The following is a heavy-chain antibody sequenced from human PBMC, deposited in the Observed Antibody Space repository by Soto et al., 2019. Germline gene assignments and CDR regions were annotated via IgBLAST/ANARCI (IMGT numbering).Heavy chain of an antibody. CDR1: GYTFTSYG. CDR2: ISAYNGNT. CDR3: ARDGPGITGTTWAIKRNWFDP. J-gene: IGHJ5*02. V-gene: IGHV1-18*01. D-gene: IGHD1-7*01. Sequence: QVQLVQSGAEVKKPGASVKVSCKASGYTFTSYGISWVRQAPGQGLEWMGWISAYNGNTNYAQKLQGRVTMTTDTPTSTACRELRGLRCDATAVYYCARDGPGITGTTWAIKRNWFDPWGKGTLVTVSS.